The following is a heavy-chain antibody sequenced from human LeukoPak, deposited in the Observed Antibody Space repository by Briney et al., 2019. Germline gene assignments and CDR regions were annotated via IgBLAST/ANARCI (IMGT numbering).Heavy chain of an antibody. CDR3: ASLAGRTTNWFDP. CDR1: GGSISSYY. J-gene: IGHJ5*02. CDR2: IYYSGST. D-gene: IGHD1-14*01. Sequence: PSETLSLTCTVSGGSISSYYRSWIRQPPGKGLEWIGYIYYSGSTNYNPSLKSRVTISVDTSKNQFSLKLSSVTAADTAVYYCASLAGRTTNWFDPWGQGTLVTVSS. V-gene: IGHV4-59*01.